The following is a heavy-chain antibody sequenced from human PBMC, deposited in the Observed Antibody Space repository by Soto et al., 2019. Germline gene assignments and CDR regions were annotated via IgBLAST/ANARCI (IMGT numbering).Heavy chain of an antibody. CDR2: ISGSDGST. CDR1: GFTFSSYA. D-gene: IGHD6-13*01. CDR3: TASSSSALGRWRFDY. Sequence: PGGSLRLSCSASGFTFSSYAMSWVRQAPGKGLEWVSVISGSDGSTYYADSVKGRFTISRDNSKNTLYLQMNSLRAEDTAVYYCTASSSSALGRWRFDYWAQGTLVTVSS. V-gene: IGHV3-23*01. J-gene: IGHJ4*02.